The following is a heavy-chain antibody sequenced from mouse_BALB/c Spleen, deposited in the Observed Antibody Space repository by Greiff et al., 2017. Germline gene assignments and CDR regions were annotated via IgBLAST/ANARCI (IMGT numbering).Heavy chain of an antibody. CDR3: AREALYYRYAMDY. V-gene: IGHV2-9*02. CDR2: IWAGGST. CDR1: GFSLTSYG. D-gene: IGHD2-12*01. Sequence: VKLVESGPGLVAPSQSLSITCTVSGFSLTSYGVHWVRQPPGKGLEWLGVIWAGGSTNYNSALMSRLSISKDNSKSQVFLKMNSLQTDDTAMYYCAREALYYRYAMDYWGQGTSVTVSS. J-gene: IGHJ4*01.